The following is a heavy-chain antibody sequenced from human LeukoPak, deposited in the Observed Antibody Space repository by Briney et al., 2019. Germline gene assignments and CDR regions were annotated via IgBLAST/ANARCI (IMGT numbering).Heavy chain of an antibody. CDR2: ISGSGGST. V-gene: IGHV3-23*01. CDR3: AKETYYDILTQNWFDP. Sequence: GGSLRLSCAASGFTFSSYAMSWVRQAPGKGLEWVSAISGSGGSTYYAGSVKGRFTISRDNSKNTLYLQMNSLRAEDTAVYYCAKETYYDILTQNWFDPWGQGTLVIVSS. D-gene: IGHD3-9*01. CDR1: GFTFSSYA. J-gene: IGHJ5*02.